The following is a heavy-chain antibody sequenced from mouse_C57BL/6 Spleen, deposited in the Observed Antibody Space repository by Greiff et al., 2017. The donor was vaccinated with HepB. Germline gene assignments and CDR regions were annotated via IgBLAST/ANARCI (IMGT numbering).Heavy chain of an antibody. CDR3: VREVRLLRFSYWYFDV. Sequence: GGGLVQPKGSLKLSCAASGFTFNTYAMHWVRQAPGKGLEWVARIRSKSSNYATYYADSVKDRFTISRDDSQSMLYLQMNNLKTEDTAMYYCVREVRLLRFSYWYFDVWGTGTTVTVSS. CDR1: GFTFNTYA. D-gene: IGHD1-1*01. CDR2: IRSKSSNYAT. J-gene: IGHJ1*03. V-gene: IGHV10-3*01.